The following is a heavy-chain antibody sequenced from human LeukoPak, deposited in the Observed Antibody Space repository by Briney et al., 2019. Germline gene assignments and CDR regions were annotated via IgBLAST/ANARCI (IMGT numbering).Heavy chain of an antibody. V-gene: IGHV1-69*13. CDR3: ASDIAAAGENGYYYYGMDV. J-gene: IGHJ6*04. CDR1: GGTFSSYA. D-gene: IGHD6-13*01. Sequence: ASVKVSCKASGGTFSSYAISWVRQAPGQGLEWMGGIIPIFGTANYAQKFQGRVTITADESTSTAYMELSSLRSEDTAVYYCASDIAAAGENGYYYYGMDVWGKGTTVTVPS. CDR2: IIPIFGTA.